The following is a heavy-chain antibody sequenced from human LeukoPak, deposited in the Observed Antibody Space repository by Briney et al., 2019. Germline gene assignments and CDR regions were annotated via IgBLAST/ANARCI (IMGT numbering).Heavy chain of an antibody. V-gene: IGHV4-39*01. Sequence: SETLSLTCTVSGGSIRSNYYWGWIRQPPGKGLEWIGSIYYSGNSYYNPSLKSRVTMSIDTSRNQFSLELSSVTAADTAVYYCARRRITPLPFDYWGQGTLVTVSS. CDR2: IYYSGNS. CDR3: ARRRITPLPFDY. J-gene: IGHJ4*02. CDR1: GGSIRSNYY. D-gene: IGHD1-14*01.